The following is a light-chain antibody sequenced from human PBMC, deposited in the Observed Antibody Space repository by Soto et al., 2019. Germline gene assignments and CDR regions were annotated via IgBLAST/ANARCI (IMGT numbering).Light chain of an antibody. CDR2: DVT. CDR3: TSYTSSSTMV. J-gene: IGLJ3*02. CDR1: NSDVGGYNF. Sequence: QSALTQPASVSGSPGQSITMSCTGTNSDVGGYNFVSWYQQHPDTAHKLIIYDVTNRPSGVSDRFSGSKSGNTASLTISGLQAEDEADYYCTSYTSSSTMVFGGGTKLTVL. V-gene: IGLV2-14*01.